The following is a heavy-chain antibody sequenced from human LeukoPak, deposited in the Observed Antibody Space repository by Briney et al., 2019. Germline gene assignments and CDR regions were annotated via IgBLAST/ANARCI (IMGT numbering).Heavy chain of an antibody. CDR1: GYTFSSYA. CDR2: ISGSGGST. V-gene: IGHV3-23*01. J-gene: IGHJ2*01. D-gene: IGHD3-22*01. CDR3: AKVRSRLDWYFDL. Sequence: PGGSLRLSCAASGYTFSSYAMSWVRQAPGKGLEWVSAISGSGGSTYYADSVKGRFTISRDNSKNTLYLQMNSLRAEDTAVYYCAKVRSRLDWYFDLWGRGTLVTVSS.